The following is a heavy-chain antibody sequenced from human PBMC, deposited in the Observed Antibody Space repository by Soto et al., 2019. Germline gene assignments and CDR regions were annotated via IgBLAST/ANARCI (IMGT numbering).Heavy chain of an antibody. CDR2: ISGYNGNT. CDR1: GYIFTNYG. J-gene: IGHJ3*02. D-gene: IGHD3-3*01. V-gene: IGHV1-18*01. CDR3: ALYDFWSGYYHFDI. Sequence: ASVKVSCKTSGYIFTNYGISWVRQAPGQGPEWMGWISGYNGNTKYAQTVQGRVTMTTDTSTSTAYMELRSLRSDDTAVYYCALYDFWSGYYHFDIWGQGTMVTVSS.